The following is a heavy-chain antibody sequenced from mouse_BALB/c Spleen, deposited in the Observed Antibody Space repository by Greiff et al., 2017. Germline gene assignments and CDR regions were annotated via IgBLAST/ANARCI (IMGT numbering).Heavy chain of an antibody. CDR3: ARDGYYSFAY. Sequence: EVMLVESGAELVKPGASVKLSCTASGFNIKDTYMHWVKQRPEQGLEWIGRIDPANGNTKYDPKFQGKATITADTSSNTAYLQLSSLTSEDTAVYYCARDGYYSFAYWGQGTLVTVSA. CDR1: GFNIKDTY. CDR2: IDPANGNT. J-gene: IGHJ3*01. V-gene: IGHV14-3*02. D-gene: IGHD2-3*01.